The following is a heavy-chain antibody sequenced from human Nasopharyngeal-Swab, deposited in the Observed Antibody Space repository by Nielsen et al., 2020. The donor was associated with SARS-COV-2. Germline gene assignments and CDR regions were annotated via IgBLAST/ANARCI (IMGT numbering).Heavy chain of an antibody. Sequence: GGSLRLSCAASGFSTSTYAMSWVRQAPGKGLEWVSAISAGGTTYYADSAKGRFTISRDNSKNTLYLQLNSLRDEDTAVYYCAKGSPGQCSSVTCTGVIYFDYWGQGTLVTVSS. V-gene: IGHV3-23*01. CDR1: GFSTSTYA. J-gene: IGHJ4*02. CDR3: AKGSPGQCSSVTCTGVIYFDY. D-gene: IGHD2-2*01. CDR2: ISAGGTT.